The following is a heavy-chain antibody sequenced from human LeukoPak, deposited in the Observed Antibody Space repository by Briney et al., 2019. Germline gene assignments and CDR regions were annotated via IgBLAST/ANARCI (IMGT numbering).Heavy chain of an antibody. Sequence: ASVKVSCKASGYTFTSYGLSWVRQAPGQGLEWMGWISAYSGNTNYAQKLQGRVTMTTDTSTSTAYMELRSLRSDDTAVYYCARMASSGYYTNHYYYYYMDVWGKGTTVTVSS. CDR1: GYTFTSYG. D-gene: IGHD3-22*01. J-gene: IGHJ6*03. CDR2: ISAYSGNT. V-gene: IGHV1-18*01. CDR3: ARMASSGYYTNHYYYYYMDV.